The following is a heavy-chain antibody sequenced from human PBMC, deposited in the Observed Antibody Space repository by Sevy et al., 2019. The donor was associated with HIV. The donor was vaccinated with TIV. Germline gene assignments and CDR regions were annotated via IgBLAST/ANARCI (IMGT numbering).Heavy chain of an antibody. Sequence: GVSLRLSCAASGFTVSSNYMSWVRQAPGKGLEWVSVIYSGEYTYYADSVKGRFTISRDISKNTLNLQMNSLRAEDTAIYYCATTSTPLYYYALDVWGQGTTVTVSS. J-gene: IGHJ6*02. V-gene: IGHV3-53*01. CDR1: GFTVSSNY. CDR3: ATTSTPLYYYALDV. D-gene: IGHD1-26*01. CDR2: IYSGEYT.